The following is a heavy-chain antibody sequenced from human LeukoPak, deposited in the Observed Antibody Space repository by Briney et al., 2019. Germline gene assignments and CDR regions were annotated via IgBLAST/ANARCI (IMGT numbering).Heavy chain of an antibody. D-gene: IGHD3-16*01. CDR3: AKDEATSGGGLAS. J-gene: IGHJ4*02. Sequence: GGSLRLSCAASGFSVSGTHMSWVRQAPGKGLEWVSAMYTGGTTYYADSVTGRFTISRDNSKNTLYLHMNRLRVEDTAVYYCAKDEATSGGGLASWGQGTLVSVSS. V-gene: IGHV3-53*01. CDR1: GFSVSGTH. CDR2: MYTGGTT.